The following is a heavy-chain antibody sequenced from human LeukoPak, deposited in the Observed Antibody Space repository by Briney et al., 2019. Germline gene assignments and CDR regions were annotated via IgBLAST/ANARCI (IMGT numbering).Heavy chain of an antibody. CDR2: IYYSGST. J-gene: IGHJ4*02. D-gene: IGHD3-22*01. CDR1: GGSISSSSYY. CDR3: ARDRDYYDSSGLFDY. Sequence: SETLSLTCTVSGGSISSSSYYWGWIRQPPGEGLEWIGSIYYSGSTYYNPSLKSRVTISVDTSKNQFSLQLNSVTPEDTAVYYCARDRDYYDSSGLFDYWGQGTLVTVSS. V-gene: IGHV4-39*07.